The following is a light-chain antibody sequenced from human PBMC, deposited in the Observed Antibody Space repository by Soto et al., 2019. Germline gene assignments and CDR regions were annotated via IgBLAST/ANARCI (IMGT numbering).Light chain of an antibody. CDR1: SSDVCGYNF. CDR2: DVN. Sequence: QSALTQPASVSGSPGQSITISCTGTSSDVCGYNFVSWYQQHPGKVPKLMIFDVNRRPSGVSDRFSGSKSGNTASLTISGLQAEDEGDYYCCSYTSSSTHVFGSGTKVTVL. J-gene: IGLJ1*01. V-gene: IGLV2-14*03. CDR3: CSYTSSSTHV.